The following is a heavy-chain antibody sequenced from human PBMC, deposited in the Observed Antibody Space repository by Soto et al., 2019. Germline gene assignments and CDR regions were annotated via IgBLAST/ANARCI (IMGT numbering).Heavy chain of an antibody. V-gene: IGHV4-31*03. D-gene: IGHD3-16*02. Sequence: TLSLTGFVAGADINSGGFTWTWIRTHAGKGMEWLGHNSHSRSTDYNPHLKSRLSIDRDTSKNHFSLTLTSVTAADAAVYSCATIGVSGYLDVWGQGTTVTVSS. CDR1: GADINSGGFT. CDR3: ATIGVSGYLDV. CDR2: NSHSRST. J-gene: IGHJ6*02.